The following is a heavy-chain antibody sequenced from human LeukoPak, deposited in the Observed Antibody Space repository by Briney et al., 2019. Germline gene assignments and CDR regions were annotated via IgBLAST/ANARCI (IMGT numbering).Heavy chain of an antibody. J-gene: IGHJ3*02. CDR3: AKTLTTVTILDAFDI. Sequence: GGSLRLSCAASGFTFSSYWMNWARQAPGKGLEWVSGISGTGGTTNYADSVKGRFTISRDSSKNTLYLQMSSLRAEDMAVYYCAKTLTTVTILDAFDIWGQGTMVTVSS. CDR1: GFTFSSYW. D-gene: IGHD4-17*01. V-gene: IGHV3-23*01. CDR2: ISGTGGTT.